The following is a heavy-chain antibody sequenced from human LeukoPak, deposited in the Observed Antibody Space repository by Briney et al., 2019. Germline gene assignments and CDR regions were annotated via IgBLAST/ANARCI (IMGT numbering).Heavy chain of an antibody. Sequence: APVKLSGNASGHPFTGYYMNSVRQSPRQGLECMGWIHPKGGGTNSAKKFQGRVTMTRARSISTAYMELSRLRSDDTGVYYCARDETTIFGVGPGYYYGMDVWGQGTTVTVSS. J-gene: IGHJ6*02. V-gene: IGHV1-2*02. CDR2: IHPKGGGT. CDR3: ARDETTIFGVGPGYYYGMDV. CDR1: GHPFTGYY. D-gene: IGHD3-3*01.